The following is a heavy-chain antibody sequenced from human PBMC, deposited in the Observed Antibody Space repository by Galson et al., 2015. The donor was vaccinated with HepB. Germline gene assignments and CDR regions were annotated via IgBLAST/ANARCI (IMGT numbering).Heavy chain of an antibody. Sequence: QSGAEVKKPGESLRISCKGSGYSFSTYWINWVRQMPGKGLEWMGRIDPSDSYTNYSPSFQGHVTISVDRSTTTAYLQWSSLTASDTAMYYCARTNYDIVTGYRPFDVWGQGTMVIVSS. CDR3: ARTNYDIVTGYRPFDV. D-gene: IGHD3-9*01. CDR2: IDPSDSYT. CDR1: GYSFSTYW. V-gene: IGHV5-10-1*01. J-gene: IGHJ3*01.